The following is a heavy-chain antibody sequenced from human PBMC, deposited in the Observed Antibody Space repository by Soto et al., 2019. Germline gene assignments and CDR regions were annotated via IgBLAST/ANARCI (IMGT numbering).Heavy chain of an antibody. V-gene: IGHV4-4*07. J-gene: IGHJ4*02. CDR3: AKDWVGGSNNYQLDY. Sequence: SETQSLTCSVSVAYSSNHHGSWIWKKTREGREWIGRIHTSGSSNYNPSLKGRVSMSVDTAKNQFALKLTAVTAADTAVYYCAKDWVGGSNNYQLDYSGQGTAVTVSS. CDR2: IHTSGSS. D-gene: IGHD1-26*01. CDR1: VAYSSNHH.